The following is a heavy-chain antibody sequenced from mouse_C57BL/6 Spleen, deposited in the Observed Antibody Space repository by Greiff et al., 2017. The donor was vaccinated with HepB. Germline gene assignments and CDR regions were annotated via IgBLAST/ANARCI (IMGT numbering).Heavy chain of an antibody. D-gene: IGHD2-4*01. Sequence: VKLQESGPELVKPGASVKISCKASGYAFSSSWMNWVKQRPGKGLEWIGRIYPGDGDTNYNGKFKGKATLTADKSSSTAYMQLSSLTSEDSAVYFCARSEDYDFDDRGQGTTLTVSS. CDR1: GYAFSSSW. V-gene: IGHV1-82*01. CDR2: IYPGDGDT. J-gene: IGHJ2*01. CDR3: ARSEDYDFDD.